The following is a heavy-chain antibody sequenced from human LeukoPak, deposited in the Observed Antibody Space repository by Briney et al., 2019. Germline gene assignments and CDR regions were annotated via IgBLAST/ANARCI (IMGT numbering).Heavy chain of an antibody. V-gene: IGHV1-69*05. J-gene: IGHJ4*02. D-gene: IGHD6-13*01. CDR2: IIPIFGTA. Sequence: SVKVSCKASGGTFSSYAITWVRQAPGQGLEWMGRIIPIFGTANYAQKFQGRVTITTDESTSTAYVELSTLRSDDTAVYYCAREGPPGDSSNWFLEGYFDIWGQGTLVTVSS. CDR3: AREGPPGDSSNWFLEGYFDI. CDR1: GGTFSSYA.